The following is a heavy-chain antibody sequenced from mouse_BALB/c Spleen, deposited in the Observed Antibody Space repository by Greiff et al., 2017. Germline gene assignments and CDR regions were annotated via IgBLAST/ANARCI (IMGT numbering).Heavy chain of an antibody. V-gene: IGHV1-14*01. D-gene: IGHD2-4*01. CDR1: GYTFTSYV. J-gene: IGHJ1*01. CDR3: ARGHFYYDYDDGNWYFDV. Sequence: VQLQQSGPELVKPGASVKMSCKASGYTFTSYVMHWVKQKPGQGLEWIGYINPYNDGTKYNEKFKGKATLTSDKSSSTAYMELSSLTSEDSAVYYCARGHFYYDYDDGNWYFDVWGAGTTVTVSS. CDR2: INPYNDGT.